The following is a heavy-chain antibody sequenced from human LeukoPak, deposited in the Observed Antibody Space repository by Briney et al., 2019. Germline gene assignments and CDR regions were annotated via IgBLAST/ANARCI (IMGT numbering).Heavy chain of an antibody. CDR1: GFTFSSYS. V-gene: IGHV3-48*01. Sequence: GGSLRLSCAASGFTFSSYSMNWVRQAPGKGLEWVSYISSSSSTIYYADSVKGRFTISRDNSKNTLYLQMNSLRAEDTAVYYCAKLTADSSGSDAFDIWGQGTMVTVSS. CDR2: ISSSSSTI. CDR3: AKLTADSSGSDAFDI. D-gene: IGHD3-22*01. J-gene: IGHJ3*02.